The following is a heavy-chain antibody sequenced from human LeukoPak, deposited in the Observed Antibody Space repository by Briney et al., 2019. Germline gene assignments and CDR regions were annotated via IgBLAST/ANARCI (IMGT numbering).Heavy chain of an antibody. V-gene: IGHV4-38-2*02. CDR3: ARTYYDIFTDAFDI. D-gene: IGHD3-9*01. CDR2: VYHSGNT. J-gene: IGHJ3*02. CDR1: GFSISSGYY. Sequence: SETLSLTCTVSGFSISSGYYWGWIRQPPGKGLEWIGCVYHSGNTYYNPSLESRVTISVDTSKNQFSLKLSSVTAADTAVYFCARTYYDIFTDAFDIWGQGTMVTLSS.